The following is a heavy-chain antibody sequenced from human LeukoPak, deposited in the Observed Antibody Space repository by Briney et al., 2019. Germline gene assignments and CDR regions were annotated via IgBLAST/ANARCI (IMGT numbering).Heavy chain of an antibody. Sequence: ASVKVSCEASGYTFTSYGVSWVRQAPGQGVEWMGWISAYNGKTNYAQKLQGRVTMTTDTSTSTDYMELRSLRSDDTAVYYCARGRNPYCSGGSCYYGNWFDPWGPGTLVTVSS. D-gene: IGHD2-15*01. V-gene: IGHV1-18*01. CDR3: ARGRNPYCSGGSCYYGNWFDP. CDR1: GYTFTSYG. J-gene: IGHJ5*02. CDR2: ISAYNGKT.